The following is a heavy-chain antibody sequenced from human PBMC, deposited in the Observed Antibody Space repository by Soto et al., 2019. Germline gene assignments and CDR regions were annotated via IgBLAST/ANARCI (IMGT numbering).Heavy chain of an antibody. J-gene: IGHJ4*02. CDR2: INRSGDTK. V-gene: IGHV3-48*03. CDR1: GFTFSTYE. D-gene: IGHD2-8*01. CDR3: VSVNGYFES. Sequence: PGGSLRLSCAASGFTFSTYEMNWVRQAPGKGLQWVSYINRSGDTKHYADSAKGRFTISRDSAKNSLYLQMNSLRAEDTALYYCVSVNGYFESWGQGTLVTVSS.